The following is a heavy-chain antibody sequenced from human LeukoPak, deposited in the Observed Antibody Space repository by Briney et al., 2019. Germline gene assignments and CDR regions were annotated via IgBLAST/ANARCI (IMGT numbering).Heavy chain of an antibody. J-gene: IGHJ6*02. V-gene: IGHV3-23*01. CDR2: ISGSGGST. CDR1: GFTFSSYT. CDR3: AKAGTTSIDYSGMDV. Sequence: PRASLRLSCAASGFTFSSYTMSWVRQAPGKGLEWVSAISGSGGSTYYADSVKGRFTTSRGNSKNTLWLQMNSLRAEDSAVYYCAKAGTTSIDYSGMDVWGQGTTVTVSS. D-gene: IGHD1-7*01.